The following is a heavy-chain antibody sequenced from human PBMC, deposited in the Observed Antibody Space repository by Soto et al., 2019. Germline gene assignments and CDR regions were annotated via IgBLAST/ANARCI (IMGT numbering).Heavy chain of an antibody. CDR2: ISYDGSNK. D-gene: IGHD2-2*01. V-gene: IGHV3-30*18. CDR1: GFTFSSYG. Sequence: QVQLVESGGGVVQPGRSLRLSCAASGFTFSSYGMHWVRQAPGKGLEWVAVISYDGSNKYYADYVKGRFTISRDNSKNTLYLQMNSMRAEDTAVYYWAKGDIVVVPAAPPMGYWGQGTLVTVSS. J-gene: IGHJ4*02. CDR3: AKGDIVVVPAAPPMGY.